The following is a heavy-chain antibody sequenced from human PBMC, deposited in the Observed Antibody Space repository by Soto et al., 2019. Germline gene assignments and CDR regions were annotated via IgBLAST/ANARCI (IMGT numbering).Heavy chain of an antibody. J-gene: IGHJ6*02. CDR2: IYYRGTT. CDR3: ARALIQLWPHYYYGMDV. V-gene: IGHV4-30-4*01. D-gene: IGHD5-18*01. Sequence: QVQLQESGPGLVKPSQTLSLTCTVSGGSISSGDYYWSWIRQPPGKGLEWSGYIYYRGTTYYNPSRKSRVTISVDTSKNQFSLKLSAVTAADTAMYYCARALIQLWPHYYYGMDVWGQGTTVTVSS. CDR1: GGSISSGDYY.